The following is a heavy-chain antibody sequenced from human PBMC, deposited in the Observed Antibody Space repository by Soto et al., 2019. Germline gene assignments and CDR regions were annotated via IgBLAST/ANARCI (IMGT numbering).Heavy chain of an antibody. J-gene: IGHJ6*02. CDR3: AMLGGWSGGSSGMDF. D-gene: IGHD6-19*01. V-gene: IGHV3-72*01. Sequence: EVQLVESGGGLVQPGGSLRLSCAASGLIFSDYHMDWVRQAPGRGLEWVGRIRRKANSYTTEYAASVKGRFTISRDDSKNSLYLQMNSLKSEDTAVYYCAMLGGWSGGSSGMDFWGQGTTFTVSS. CDR1: GLIFSDYH. CDR2: IRRKANSYTT.